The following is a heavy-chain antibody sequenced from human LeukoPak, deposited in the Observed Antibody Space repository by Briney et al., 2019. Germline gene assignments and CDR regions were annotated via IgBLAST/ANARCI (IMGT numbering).Heavy chain of an antibody. CDR1: GGSISSNY. CDR2: IYTSGSTRST. CDR3: TRGPQGRDGYTIDY. D-gene: IGHD5-24*01. Sequence: PSEALSLTCTVSGGSISSNYWSWIRQPAGKGLEWIGRIYTSGSTRSTNYNASLKSRVTMSVDTSKNQFSLKLSSVTAADTAVYYCTRGPQGRDGYTIDYWGQGTLVTVSS. J-gene: IGHJ4*02. V-gene: IGHV4-4*07.